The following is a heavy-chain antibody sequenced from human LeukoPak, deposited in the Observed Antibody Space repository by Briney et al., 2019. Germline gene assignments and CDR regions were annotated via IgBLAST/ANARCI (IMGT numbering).Heavy chain of an antibody. CDR1: GGSISSYY. J-gene: IGHJ6*02. D-gene: IGHD3-10*01. CDR2: IYYSGST. V-gene: IGHV4-59*01. Sequence: SETLSLTCTVSGGSISSYYWSWIRQPPGKGLEWIGYIYYSGSTNYNPSLKSRVTISVDTSKNQFFLKLSSVTAADTAVYYCARDRGTRLLWSHNYYYYGMDVWGQGTTVTVSS. CDR3: ARDRGTRLLWSHNYYYYGMDV.